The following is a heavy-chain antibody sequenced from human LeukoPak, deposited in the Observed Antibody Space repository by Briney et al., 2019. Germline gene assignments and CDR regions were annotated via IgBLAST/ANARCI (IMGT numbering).Heavy chain of an antibody. V-gene: IGHV3-23*01. D-gene: IGHD5-18*01. J-gene: IGHJ4*02. CDR2: ISGSGDTT. CDR1: GFTFSNYA. CDR3: AESVDVDTDVVHFDY. Sequence: PGGSLRLSCAASGFTFSNYAMSWVRQAPGKGLEWVSGISGSGDTTYYADSVKGRFTISRDNSKNTLYLQMNSLRAEDTAVYYCAESVDVDTDVVHFDYWGQGTLVTVSS.